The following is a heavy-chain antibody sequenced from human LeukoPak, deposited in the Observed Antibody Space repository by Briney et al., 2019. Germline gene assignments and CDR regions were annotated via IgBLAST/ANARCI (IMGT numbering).Heavy chain of an antibody. V-gene: IGHV4-61*02. Sequence: KTSETLSLTCTVSGGSISSGSYYWSWIRQPAGKGLEWIGRIYTSGSTNYNPSLKSRVTISVDTSKNQFSLKLSSVTAADTAAYYCARAVVAEASDAFDIWGQGTMVTVSS. CDR1: GGSISSGSYY. CDR2: IYTSGST. D-gene: IGHD2-15*01. J-gene: IGHJ3*02. CDR3: ARAVVAEASDAFDI.